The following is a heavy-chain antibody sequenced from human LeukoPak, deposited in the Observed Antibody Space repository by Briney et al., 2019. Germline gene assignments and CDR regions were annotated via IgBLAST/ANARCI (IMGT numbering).Heavy chain of an antibody. J-gene: IGHJ5*02. V-gene: IGHV3-53*01. Sequence: PGGSLRLSCAASGFTVSSNYMSWVRQAQGKGLEWVSVIYSGGSTYYADSVKGRFTISRDNSKNTLYLQMNSLRAEDMAVYYCARLGEAEGWFDPWGQGTLVTVSS. CDR3: ARLGEAEGWFDP. CDR2: IYSGGST. D-gene: IGHD3-16*01. CDR1: GFTVSSNY.